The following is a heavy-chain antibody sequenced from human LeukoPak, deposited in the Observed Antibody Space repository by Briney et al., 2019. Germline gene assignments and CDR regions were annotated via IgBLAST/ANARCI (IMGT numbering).Heavy chain of an antibody. CDR3: AKEGYYYDIHGMDV. V-gene: IGHV3-30*18. CDR2: ISYDGSNK. Sequence: GGSLRLSCAASGFTFSSYGMHWVRQAPGKGLEWVAIISYDGSNKYYADSVKGRFTISRDNSKNTLYLQMNSLRAEDTAVYYCAKEGYYYDIHGMDVWGQGTTVTVSS. D-gene: IGHD3-22*01. CDR1: GFTFSSYG. J-gene: IGHJ6*02.